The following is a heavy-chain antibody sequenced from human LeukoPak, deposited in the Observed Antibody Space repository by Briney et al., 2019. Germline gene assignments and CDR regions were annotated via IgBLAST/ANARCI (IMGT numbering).Heavy chain of an antibody. D-gene: IGHD1-7*01. CDR1: GFTFGSYE. V-gene: IGHV3-23*01. CDR2: IRASGGGP. CDR3: ALELTAFDF. Sequence: GGSLRLSCAASGFTFGSYEMDWVRQAPGKGLEWVSGIRASGGGPTYADSVKGRFTISRDNSKNTLYLQMDSLRADDTAVYYCALELTAFDFWGQGTLVTVSS. J-gene: IGHJ4*02.